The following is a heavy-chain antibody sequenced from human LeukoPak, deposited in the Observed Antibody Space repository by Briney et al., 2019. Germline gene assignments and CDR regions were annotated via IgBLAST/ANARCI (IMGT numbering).Heavy chain of an antibody. V-gene: IGHV3-33*01. J-gene: IGHJ4*02. CDR3: ARNFGNVDY. CDR2: IWYDGSNE. Sequence: GRSLRLSCAASGFTFSSYGMHWVRQAPGKGLEWVAFIWYDGSNEYYADSVKGRLTISRDNSKNTLYLQMNSLRAEDTAVYYCARNFGNVDYWGQGTLVTVSS. CDR1: GFTFSSYG. D-gene: IGHD1-7*01.